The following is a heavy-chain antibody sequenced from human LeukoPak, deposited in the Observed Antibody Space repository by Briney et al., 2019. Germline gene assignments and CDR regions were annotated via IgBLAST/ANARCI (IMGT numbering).Heavy chain of an antibody. CDR2: ISYDGSTD. CDR3: AKEGLGSGTHFSAWSDP. J-gene: IGHJ5*02. D-gene: IGHD3-10*01. CDR1: GFTFRNYG. Sequence: GGSLRLSCSASGFTFRNYGIHWVRQAPGKGLEWVAVISYDGSTDYYADSVRGRFTISRDNSKNTLYLQMNSLRAEDTAVYYCAKEGLGSGTHFSAWSDPSGQGTLGTVSS. V-gene: IGHV3-30*18.